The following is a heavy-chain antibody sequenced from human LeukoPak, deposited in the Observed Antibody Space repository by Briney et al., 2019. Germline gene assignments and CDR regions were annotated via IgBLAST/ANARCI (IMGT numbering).Heavy chain of an antibody. J-gene: IGHJ4*02. CDR2: VYYSGTT. D-gene: IGHD3-3*01. V-gene: IGHV4-59*11. CDR3: ARDADFWKFDY. Sequence: SGTLSVTCTVTGGSISSHYWSWIRQPPGKGLEWIGYVYYSGTTNYNPSLKSRVTISVDTSKNQASLKLSSVTAADTAVYYCARDADFWKFDYWGQGILVTVSS. CDR1: GGSISSHY.